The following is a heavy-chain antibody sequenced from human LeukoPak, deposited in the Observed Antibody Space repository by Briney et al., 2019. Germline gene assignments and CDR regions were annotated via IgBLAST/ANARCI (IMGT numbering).Heavy chain of an antibody. CDR2: IYLGGSP. D-gene: IGHD1-26*01. J-gene: IGHJ5*02. CDR1: GDSIDSSS. CDR3: ANWVGNWFDP. V-gene: IGHV4-4*07. Sequence: SETLSPTCTVFGDSIDSSSWSWIRQPVGKGLEWIGRIYLGGSPIYNPSLKSRVIMTVDTSKNQFLLWLRSVTAADTAIYYCANWVGNWFDPWGQGTLVTVSS.